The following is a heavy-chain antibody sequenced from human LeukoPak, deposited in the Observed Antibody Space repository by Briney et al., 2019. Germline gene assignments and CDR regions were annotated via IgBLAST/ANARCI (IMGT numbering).Heavy chain of an antibody. CDR1: GFTFSDYY. CDR3: AREGGSGTFDY. V-gene: IGHV3-11*04. J-gene: IGHJ4*02. D-gene: IGHD1/OR15-1a*01. CDR2: ISSSGSTI. Sequence: GGSLRLSCAASGFTFSDYYMSWIRQAPGKWLEWVSYISSSGSTIYYADSVKGRFTISRDDAKNSLYLQMNSLRAEDAAVYYCAREGGSGTFDYWGQGTLVTVSS.